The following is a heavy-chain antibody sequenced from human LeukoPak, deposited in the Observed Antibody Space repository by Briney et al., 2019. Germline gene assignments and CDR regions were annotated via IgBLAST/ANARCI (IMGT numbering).Heavy chain of an antibody. CDR3: ARDLRATIPSYYFDY. V-gene: IGHV3-30-3*01. CDR2: ISYDGSNK. Sequence: GGSPRLSCAASGFTFSSYAMHWVRQAPGKGLEWVAVISYDGSNKYYADSVKGRFTISRDNSKNTLYLQMNNLRAEDTAVYYCARDLRATIPSYYFDYWGQGTLVTVSS. J-gene: IGHJ4*02. CDR1: GFTFSSYA. D-gene: IGHD5-12*01.